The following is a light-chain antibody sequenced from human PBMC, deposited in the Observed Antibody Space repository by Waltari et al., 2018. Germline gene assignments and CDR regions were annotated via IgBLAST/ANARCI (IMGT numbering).Light chain of an antibody. CDR1: GSHIRAGSV. J-gene: IGLJ3*02. V-gene: IGLV1-40*01. CDR2: GGT. CDR3: QSYDTSLSVV. Sequence: QSVLTQPPSVSGAPGQSVTISRTGSGSHIRAGSVFHRYQQLLRAAPKLLIYGGTSRPLGVPARFFGSTSGTSASLAITGLQAEDEADYYCQSYDTSLSVVFGGGTKLTVL.